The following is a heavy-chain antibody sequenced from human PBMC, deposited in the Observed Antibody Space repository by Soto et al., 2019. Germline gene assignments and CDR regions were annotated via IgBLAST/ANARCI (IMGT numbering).Heavy chain of an antibody. J-gene: IGHJ6*02. CDR3: ARGVVVTAIAYYYYGMDV. V-gene: IGHV3-33*01. D-gene: IGHD2-21*02. CDR1: GFTFSSYG. CDR2: IWYDGSNK. Sequence: QVQLVESGGGVVQPGRSLRLSCAASGFTFSSYGMHWVRQAPGKGLEWVAVIWYDGSNKYYADSVKGRFTISRDNSKNTLYLQMNSLRAEDTAVYYCARGVVVTAIAYYYYGMDVWGQGTTVTVSS.